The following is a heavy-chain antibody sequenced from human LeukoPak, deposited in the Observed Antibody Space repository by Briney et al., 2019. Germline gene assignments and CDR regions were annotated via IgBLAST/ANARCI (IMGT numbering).Heavy chain of an antibody. D-gene: IGHD2-2*01. CDR2: IIPILGIA. J-gene: IGHJ6*02. Sequence: SVKVSCKASGGTFISYAISWVRQAPGQGLEWMGRIIPILGIANYAQKFQGRVTITADKSTSTAYMELSSLRSEDTAVYYCARDPICSSTSCYAPYYYYYGMDVWGQGTTVTVSS. CDR3: ARDPICSSTSCYAPYYYYYGMDV. V-gene: IGHV1-69*04. CDR1: GGTFISYA.